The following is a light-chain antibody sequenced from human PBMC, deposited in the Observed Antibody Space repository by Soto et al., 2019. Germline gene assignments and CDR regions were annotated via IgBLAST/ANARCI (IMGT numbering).Light chain of an antibody. CDR1: QSVSSY. CDR3: QQSYSTLIT. J-gene: IGKJ5*01. Sequence: DMQMTQSPSSLSASVGDTVTITFRASQSVSSYLNWYQQKPGKAPKLLIYAGSSLQSGVPSRFSGSGSGTDFTLTISSLQPEDFATYYCQQSYSTLITFGQGTRLEI. V-gene: IGKV1-39*01. CDR2: AGS.